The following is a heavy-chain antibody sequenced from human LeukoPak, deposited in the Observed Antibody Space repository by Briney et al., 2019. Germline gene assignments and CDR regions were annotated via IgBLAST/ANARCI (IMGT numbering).Heavy chain of an antibody. V-gene: IGHV3-23*01. CDR2: ISGSGGST. J-gene: IGHJ4*02. CDR1: GFTFSSYA. D-gene: IGHD3-22*01. Sequence: GGSLRLSCAASGFTFSSYAMSWVRQAPGKGLEWVSAISGSGGSTYYADSVKGRFTISRDNSKNTLYLQMNSLRAEDTAVYYCAKEGRGWHYYDSSGPDYWGQGTLVTVSS. CDR3: AKEGRGWHYYDSSGPDY.